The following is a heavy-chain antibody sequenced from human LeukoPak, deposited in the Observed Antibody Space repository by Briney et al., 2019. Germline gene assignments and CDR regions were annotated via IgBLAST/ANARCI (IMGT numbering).Heavy chain of an antibody. CDR2: IYSGGST. J-gene: IGHJ4*02. CDR3: ARDYYDSSGYYLGYFDY. D-gene: IGHD3-22*01. Sequence: GGSLRLSCAASGFTVSSNYMSWVRQAPGKGLEWVSVIYSGGSTYYADSVKGRFTISRDNSKNTLYLQMNSLRAEDTAVYYCARDYYDSSGYYLGYFDYWGQGTLVTVSS. CDR1: GFTVSSNY. V-gene: IGHV3-53*01.